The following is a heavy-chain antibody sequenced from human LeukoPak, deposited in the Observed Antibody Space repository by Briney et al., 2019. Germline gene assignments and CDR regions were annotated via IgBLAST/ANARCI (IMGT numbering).Heavy chain of an antibody. Sequence: KASETLSLTCTVSGGSISSSSYYWGWIRQPPGKGLEWIGSIYYSGSTYYNPSLKRRVTISVDTSKNQFSLKLSSVTAADTAVYYCARRDGSQGWFDPWGQGTLVTVSS. J-gene: IGHJ5*02. V-gene: IGHV4-39*01. CDR3: ARRDGSQGWFDP. D-gene: IGHD1-26*01. CDR2: IYYSGST. CDR1: GGSISSSSYY.